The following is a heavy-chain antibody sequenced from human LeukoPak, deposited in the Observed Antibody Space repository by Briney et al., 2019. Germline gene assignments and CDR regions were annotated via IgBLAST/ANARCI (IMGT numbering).Heavy chain of an antibody. Sequence: GGSLRLSRAASGFTFSDYYMSWIRQAPGKGLEWVSYISSSGSTIYYADSVKGRFTISRDNAKNSLYLQMNSLRAEDTAVYYCARDSAGGHSGYAFDIWGQGTMVTVSS. V-gene: IGHV3-11*01. D-gene: IGHD5-12*01. CDR1: GFTFSDYY. J-gene: IGHJ3*02. CDR3: ARDSAGGHSGYAFDI. CDR2: ISSSGSTI.